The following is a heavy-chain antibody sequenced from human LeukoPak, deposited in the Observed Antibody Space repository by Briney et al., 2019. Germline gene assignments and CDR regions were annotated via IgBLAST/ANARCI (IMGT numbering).Heavy chain of an antibody. J-gene: IGHJ4*02. CDR1: GFTFSNYA. V-gene: IGHV3-23*01. CDR3: AKCALGYCTGGSCRFDN. CDR2: ISHSGDST. D-gene: IGHD2-15*01. Sequence: PGGSLRLSCAASGFTFSNYAMSWVRLAPRKGLEWVSAISHSGDSTYYADSVKGRFTISRDKSKNTLYLQMNRMRAEDTAVYYCAKCALGYCTGGSCRFDNWGQGTLVTVSS.